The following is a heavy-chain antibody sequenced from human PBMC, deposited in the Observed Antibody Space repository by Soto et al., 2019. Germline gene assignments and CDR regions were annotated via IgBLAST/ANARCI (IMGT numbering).Heavy chain of an antibody. CDR3: ARTHLYSGSYHFDY. D-gene: IGHD1-26*01. CDR2: ISAYNGNT. J-gene: IGHJ4*02. V-gene: IGHV1-18*04. CDR1: GYTFTSYG. Sequence: ASVKVSCKASGYTFTSYGISWVRQAPGQGLEWMGWISAYNGNTNYAQKLQGRVTMTTDTSTSTAYMELRSLRSDDTAVYYCARTHLYSGSYHFDYWGQGTLVTVSS.